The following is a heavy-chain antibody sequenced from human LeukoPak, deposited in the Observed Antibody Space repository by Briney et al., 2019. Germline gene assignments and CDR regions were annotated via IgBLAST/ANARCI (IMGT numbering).Heavy chain of an antibody. J-gene: IGHJ5*02. Sequence: GGSLRLSCAASGFRFSTYWMSWVRQAPGKGLEWVANIKQDGNEKYYVDSVKGRFTISRDNAKNSLYLQMNSLRAEDTAVYYCARGGSGWTWGQGTLVTVSS. CDR3: ARGGSGWT. D-gene: IGHD6-19*01. CDR2: IKQDGNEK. V-gene: IGHV3-7*01. CDR1: GFRFSTYW.